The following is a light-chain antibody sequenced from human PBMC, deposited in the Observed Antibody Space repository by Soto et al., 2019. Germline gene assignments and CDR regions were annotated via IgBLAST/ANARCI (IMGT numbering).Light chain of an antibody. CDR2: EGS. CDR3: CSYAGSPYV. V-gene: IGLV2-23*01. Sequence: SALTPPSSVFGAPGQSVTLSLPGNSSGVGSYNLVSWYQQHPGKAPKLMIYEGSKRPSGVSNRFSGSKSGNTASLTISGLQAEDEADYYCCSYAGSPYVFGTGTKATVL. J-gene: IGLJ1*01. CDR1: SSGVGSYNL.